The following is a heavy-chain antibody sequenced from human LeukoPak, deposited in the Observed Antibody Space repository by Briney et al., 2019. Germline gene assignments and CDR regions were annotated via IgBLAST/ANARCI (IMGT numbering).Heavy chain of an antibody. Sequence: SETLPLTCAVYGGSFSGYYRSWIRQPPGKGLEWIGEINHSGSTNYNPSLKSRVTISVDTSKNQFSLKLSSVTAADTAVYYCARGRWFGESISVHFDYWGQGTLVTVSS. CDR3: ARGRWFGESISVHFDY. J-gene: IGHJ4*02. CDR1: GGSFSGYY. D-gene: IGHD3-10*01. V-gene: IGHV4-34*01. CDR2: INHSGST.